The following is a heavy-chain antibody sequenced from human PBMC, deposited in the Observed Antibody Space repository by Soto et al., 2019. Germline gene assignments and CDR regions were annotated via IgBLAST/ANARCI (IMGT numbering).Heavy chain of an antibody. CDR1: AYTFTTFD. Sequence: QVQLVQSGAEVKKPGASVKVSCKASAYTFTTFDFNWMRQATGQGLEWMGWMNPNNGNTGYAQKFQGRVTLTRXTAITTAYMELSSLRSDDTAVYYCATGPRNWGVDYWGQGTLVTVSS. CDR3: ATGPRNWGVDY. V-gene: IGHV1-8*01. CDR2: MNPNNGNT. J-gene: IGHJ4*02. D-gene: IGHD7-27*01.